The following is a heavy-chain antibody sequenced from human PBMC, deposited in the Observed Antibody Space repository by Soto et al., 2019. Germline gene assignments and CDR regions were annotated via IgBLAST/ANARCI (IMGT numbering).Heavy chain of an antibody. D-gene: IGHD2-2*01. CDR3: AKEGMVVVPAAIAS. J-gene: IGHJ4*02. V-gene: IGHV3-23*01. CDR2: ISGSGGST. Sequence: GGSLRLSCAASGFTFSSYAMSWVRQAPGKGLEWVSDISGSGGSTYYADSVKGRFTISRDNSKNTLYLQMNSLRAEETAVYYCAKEGMVVVPAAIASWGQGTLVTVSS. CDR1: GFTFSSYA.